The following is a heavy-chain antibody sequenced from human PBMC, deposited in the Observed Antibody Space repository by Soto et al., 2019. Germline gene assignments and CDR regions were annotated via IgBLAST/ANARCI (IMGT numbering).Heavy chain of an antibody. V-gene: IGHV5-10-1*01. J-gene: IGHJ6*02. Sequence: GESLKISCKGSGYSFTSYWISWVRQMPGKGLEWMGRIDPSDSYTNYSPSFQGDVTISADKSISTAYLQWSSLKASDTAMYYCASSYYVYWSGPGPYYGMDGWGQGTTVTVSS. CDR1: GYSFTSYW. CDR2: IDPSDSYT. CDR3: ASSYYVYWSGPGPYYGMDG. D-gene: IGHD3-3*01.